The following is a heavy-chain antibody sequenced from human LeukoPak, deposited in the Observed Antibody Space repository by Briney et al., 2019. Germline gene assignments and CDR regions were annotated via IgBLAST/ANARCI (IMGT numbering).Heavy chain of an antibody. D-gene: IGHD2-15*01. CDR3: ARGWVAATPPEYFQH. V-gene: IGHV3-30*04. Sequence: GGSLRLSCAASGFTFSSYAMHWVRQAPGKGLEGVAGISYDGSNKYYADSVKGRFTISRDNSKNTLYLQMNSLRAEDTAVYYCARGWVAATPPEYFQHWGQGTLVTVSS. CDR2: ISYDGSNK. CDR1: GFTFSSYA. J-gene: IGHJ1*01.